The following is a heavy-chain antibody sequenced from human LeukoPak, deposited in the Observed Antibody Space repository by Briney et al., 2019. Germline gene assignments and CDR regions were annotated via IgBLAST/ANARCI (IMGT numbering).Heavy chain of an antibody. CDR2: ISSSSSYI. J-gene: IGHJ4*02. Sequence: GGSMRLACAASGFTFSSYSMNWVRQAPGKGLGWVSSISSSSSYIYYADSVKGRFTISRDNAKNSLYLQMNSLRAEDTAVYYCAGGVITILGVVEQDYWGQGTLVTVSS. V-gene: IGHV3-21*01. CDR3: AGGVITILGVVEQDY. CDR1: GFTFSSYS. D-gene: IGHD3-3*01.